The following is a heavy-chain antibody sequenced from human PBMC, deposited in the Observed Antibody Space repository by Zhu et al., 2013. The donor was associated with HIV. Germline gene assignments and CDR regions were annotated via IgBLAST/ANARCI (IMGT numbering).Heavy chain of an antibody. CDR1: GFTLSSYG. Sequence: VQLVESGGGVVQPGRSLRLSCAASGFTLSSYGMHWVRQAPGKGLEWVAVISYDGSNKYYADSVKGRFTISRANSENTLFLQMNSLTAEDTAMYYCARFVRTGYGSVYGMDVWGRGTTGHRSP. V-gene: IGHV3-30*03. D-gene: IGHD3-9*01. CDR3: ARFVRTGYGSVYGMDV. J-gene: IGHJ6*02. CDR2: ISYDGSNK.